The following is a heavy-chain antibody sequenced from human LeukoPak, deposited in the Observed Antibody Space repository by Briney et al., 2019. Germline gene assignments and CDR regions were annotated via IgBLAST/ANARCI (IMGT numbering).Heavy chain of an antibody. D-gene: IGHD3-22*01. Sequence: SETLSLTCTVSGGSISSSSYYWGWIRQPPGKGLEWIGSIYYSGSTYYNPSLKSRVTISVDTSKNQFSLKLSSVTAADTAVYYCVGAYYDSSGYYYWGQGTLVTVSS. CDR2: IYYSGST. CDR1: GGSISSSSYY. J-gene: IGHJ4*02. CDR3: VGAYYDSSGYYY. V-gene: IGHV4-39*01.